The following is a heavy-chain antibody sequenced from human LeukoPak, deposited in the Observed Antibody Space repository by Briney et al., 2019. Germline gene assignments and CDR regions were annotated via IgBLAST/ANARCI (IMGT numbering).Heavy chain of an antibody. CDR2: INSDWSST. J-gene: IGHJ4*02. D-gene: IGHD3-22*01. Sequence: GGSLRLSCAASGFTFSRNWMHWVRQAPGKGLVWVSCINSDWSSTSYADSVKGRFTISRDNAKNTLYLQMNSLRGEDTAVYYCARPTYYSDALFDYWGQGTLVTVSS. V-gene: IGHV3-74*01. CDR3: ARPTYYSDALFDY. CDR1: GFTFSRNW.